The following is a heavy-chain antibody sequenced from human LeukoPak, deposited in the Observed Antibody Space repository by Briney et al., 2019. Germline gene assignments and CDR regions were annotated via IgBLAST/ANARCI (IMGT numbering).Heavy chain of an antibody. Sequence: SETLFLTCTVSGGSISSYYWSWIRQPPGKGLEWIGYIYYSGSTNYNPSLKSRVTISVDTSKNQFSLKLSSVTAADTAVYYCASIAVAGLYWGQGTLVTVSS. D-gene: IGHD6-19*01. CDR3: ASIAVAGLY. CDR1: GGSISSYY. J-gene: IGHJ4*02. CDR2: IYYSGST. V-gene: IGHV4-59*08.